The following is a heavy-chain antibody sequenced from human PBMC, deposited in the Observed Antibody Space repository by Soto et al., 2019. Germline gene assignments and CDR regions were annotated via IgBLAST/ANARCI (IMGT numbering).Heavy chain of an antibody. V-gene: IGHV3-73*01. CDR2: IGSKGETYAT. D-gene: IGHD5-18*01. J-gene: IGHJ4*02. Sequence: GGSLRLSCAASGFTFGASNLQWVRQASGKGLEWLGRIGSKGETYATTYAASVKGRFTISRDDSENTLYLQMNSLKTEDTAVYYCSHGYYQYFNSWGQGTLVTVSS. CDR1: GFTFGASN. CDR3: SHGYYQYFNS.